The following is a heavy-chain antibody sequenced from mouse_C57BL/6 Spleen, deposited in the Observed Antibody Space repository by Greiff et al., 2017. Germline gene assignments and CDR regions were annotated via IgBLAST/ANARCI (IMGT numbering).Heavy chain of an antibody. J-gene: IGHJ3*01. CDR1: GYTFTSYW. D-gene: IGHD4-1*01. V-gene: IGHV1-69*01. CDR2: IDPSDSYT. CDR3: ARVTGPWFAY. Sequence: VQLQQPGAELVMPGASVKLSCKASGYTFTSYWMHWVKQRPGQGLEWIGEIDPSDSYTNYNQKFKGKSTLTVDKSSSTAYMPLSSLTSEDSAVYYCARVTGPWFAYWGQGTLVTVSA.